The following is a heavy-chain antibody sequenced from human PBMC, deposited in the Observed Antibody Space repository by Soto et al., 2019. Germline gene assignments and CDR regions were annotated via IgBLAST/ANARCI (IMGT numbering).Heavy chain of an antibody. D-gene: IGHD5-12*01. CDR1: GESFSGYY. Sequence: SETLSLTCAVYGESFSGYYWSWIRQPPGKGLEWIGEINHSGSTNYNPSLKSRVTISVDTSKNQFSLKLSSVTAADTAVYYCARGGGSGYTGSHYYYYMDVWGKGTTVTVSS. V-gene: IGHV4-34*01. CDR2: INHSGST. J-gene: IGHJ6*03. CDR3: ARGGGSGYTGSHYYYYMDV.